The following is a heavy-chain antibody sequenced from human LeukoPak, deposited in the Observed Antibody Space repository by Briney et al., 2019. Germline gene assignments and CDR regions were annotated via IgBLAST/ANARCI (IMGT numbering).Heavy chain of an antibody. CDR2: ISGSGGHT. CDR3: AKDRLNYGSGTCSD. J-gene: IGHJ4*02. CDR1: GFTVSSNY. V-gene: IGHV3-23*01. Sequence: GGSLRLSCAASGFTVSSNYMSWVRQAPGKGLEWVSAISGSGGHTYYGDSVKGRFTISRDDSKNMLYLQMNSLRAEDTAIYYCAKDRLNYGSGTCSDWGQGTLVTVSS. D-gene: IGHD3-10*01.